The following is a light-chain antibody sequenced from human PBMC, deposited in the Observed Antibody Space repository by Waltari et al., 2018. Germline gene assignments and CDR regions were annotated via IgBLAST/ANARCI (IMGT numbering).Light chain of an antibody. J-gene: IGKJ5*01. CDR2: DAS. Sequence: VVLTQSPATLSVSPGESAIISCRASQSVSSNLAWYQQKPGQAPRLLIYDASTRATSIPAKFRGSESGTEFTLTINSLQSEDSATYYCQQYNRWPPITFGQGTRLEIK. V-gene: IGKV3-15*01. CDR3: QQYNRWPPIT. CDR1: QSVSSN.